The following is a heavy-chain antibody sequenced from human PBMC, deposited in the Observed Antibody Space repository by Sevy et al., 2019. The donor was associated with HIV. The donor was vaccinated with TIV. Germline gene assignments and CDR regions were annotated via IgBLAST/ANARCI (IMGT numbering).Heavy chain of an antibody. CDR2: ISYDESDK. CDR3: ARPRANYVDHYFFFAMDV. D-gene: IGHD4-17*01. Sequence: GGSLRLSCAASGFAFSDYFAMHWVRQAPGKGLEWVALISYDESDKYNADSVKGRFTISRDNFKNTLYLQMNSLTTEDTAVYYCARPRANYVDHYFFFAMDVWGQGTTVTVSS. V-gene: IGHV3-30-3*01. J-gene: IGHJ6*02. CDR1: GFAFSDYFA.